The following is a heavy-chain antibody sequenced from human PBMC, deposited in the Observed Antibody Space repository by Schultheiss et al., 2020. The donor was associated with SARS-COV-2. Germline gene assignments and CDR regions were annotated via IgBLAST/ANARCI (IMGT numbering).Heavy chain of an antibody. V-gene: IGHV4-4*07. CDR1: GGSISSYY. CDR3: AGHSGYDSPHTGSFDY. D-gene: IGHD5-12*01. CDR2: IYTSGST. Sequence: SETLSLTCTVSGGSISSYYWSWIRQPAGKGLEWIGRIYTSGSTNYNPSLKSRVTISVDTSKNQFSLKLSSVTAADTAVYYCAGHSGYDSPHTGSFDYWGQGTLVTVSS. J-gene: IGHJ4*02.